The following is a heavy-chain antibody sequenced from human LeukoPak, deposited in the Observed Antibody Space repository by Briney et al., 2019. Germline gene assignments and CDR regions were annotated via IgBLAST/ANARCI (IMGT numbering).Heavy chain of an antibody. CDR1: GFTFSGSA. J-gene: IGHJ3*02. CDR3: TRHAETYCSGGSCYPRAFDI. V-gene: IGHV3-73*01. Sequence: PGGSLKLSCAASGFTFSGSAMHWVRQASGKGLEWVGRIRSKANSYATAYAASVKGRFTISRDDSKNTAYLQMNSLKTEDTAVYYCTRHAETYCSGGSCYPRAFDIWGQGTMVTVSS. D-gene: IGHD2-15*01. CDR2: IRSKANSYAT.